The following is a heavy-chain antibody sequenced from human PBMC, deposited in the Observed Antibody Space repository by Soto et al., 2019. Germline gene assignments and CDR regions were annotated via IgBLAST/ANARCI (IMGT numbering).Heavy chain of an antibody. CDR1: GGSVRSGNHF. CDR3: ARGGEPLGYYGLDV. V-gene: IGHV4-61*01. CDR2: MYYTGCT. Sequence: SETLSLTCSVSGGSVRSGNHFWNWIRQPPGRGLEWLGYMYYTGCTNYNPYFQSRVSMSVDTSKDQFSLNLTSLTAADTAVYYCARGGEPLGYYGLDVWGQGTTVTVSS. J-gene: IGHJ6*02.